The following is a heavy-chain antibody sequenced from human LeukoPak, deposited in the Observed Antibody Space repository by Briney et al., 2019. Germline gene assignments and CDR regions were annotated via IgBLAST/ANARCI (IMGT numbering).Heavy chain of an antibody. CDR2: ISGSGGST. J-gene: IGHJ4*02. CDR1: GFTFSTSW. D-gene: IGHD4-17*01. Sequence: GGSLRLSCAASGFTFSTSWMSWVRQAPGKGLEWVSIISGSGGSTDYADSVKGRFSISRDNSKNTVYLQMNSLRAEDTAVYYCAKRGYGDSGGYFDYWGQGTLVTVSS. CDR3: AKRGYGDSGGYFDY. V-gene: IGHV3-23*01.